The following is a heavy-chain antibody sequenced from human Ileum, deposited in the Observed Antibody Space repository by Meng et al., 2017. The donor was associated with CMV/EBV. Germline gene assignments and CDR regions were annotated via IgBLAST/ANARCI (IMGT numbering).Heavy chain of an antibody. D-gene: IGHD1/OR15-1a*01. CDR3: ARANNHAMDV. J-gene: IGHJ6*02. V-gene: IGHV3-7*01. CDR1: AFIYRDYW. Sequence: GESLKISCAASAFIYRDYWMSWVRQAPGKGLEWVANINEDGSEKHYVDSVKGRFTISRDNAKNTLYLQMNSLRAEDTAVYYCARANNHAMDVWGQGTTVTVS. CDR2: INEDGSEK.